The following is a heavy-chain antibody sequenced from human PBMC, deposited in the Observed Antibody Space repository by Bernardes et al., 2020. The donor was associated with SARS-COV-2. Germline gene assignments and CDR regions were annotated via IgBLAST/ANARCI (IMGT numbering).Heavy chain of an antibody. CDR3: AKVQAILWIRPYYSAMDV. D-gene: IGHD5-18*01. V-gene: IGHV3-30*18. Sequence: GGSLSLSCASSGFTFNNFGMHWVRQAPGKGLEWVAVISYEGSKKYYADSVEGRFTISKDNSKNTVYLEMNSLRPEDTAVYYCAKVQAILWIRPYYSAMDVWGQGTTVAVSS. J-gene: IGHJ6*02. CDR2: ISYEGSKK. CDR1: GFTFNNFG.